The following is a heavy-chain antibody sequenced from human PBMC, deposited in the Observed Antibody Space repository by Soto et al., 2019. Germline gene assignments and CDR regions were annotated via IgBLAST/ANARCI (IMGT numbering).Heavy chain of an antibody. J-gene: IGHJ5*02. CDR3: ARHGFYGDYSSNYFDP. CDR2: IYPSDSDS. D-gene: IGHD4-17*01. CDR1: AYNYTNYW. Sequence: PGDSLKISCSGSAYNYTNYWFGWVRQQPWKGLEYMGIIYPSDSDSRYSPSFQGQVTFSADKSINTAYLQWSSLKASDTAMCYCARHGFYGDYSSNYFDPWGQGTLVTVSS. V-gene: IGHV5-51*01.